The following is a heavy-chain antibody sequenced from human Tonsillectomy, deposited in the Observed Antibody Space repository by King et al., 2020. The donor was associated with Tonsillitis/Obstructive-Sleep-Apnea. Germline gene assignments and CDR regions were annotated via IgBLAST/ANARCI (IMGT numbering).Heavy chain of an antibody. CDR2: IYYSGST. CDR1: GGSISSYY. D-gene: IGHD3-22*01. V-gene: IGHV4-59*08. Sequence: QLQESGPGLVKPSETLSLTCTVSGGSISSYYWSWIRQPPGKGLEWIGCIYYSGSTKYNPSLKSRVTISVDTSKNQVSLKLRSVTAADTAVYYCASHLYYYDSSGYASNDAFDIWGQGTMVTDSS. CDR3: ASHLYYYDSSGYASNDAFDI. J-gene: IGHJ3*02.